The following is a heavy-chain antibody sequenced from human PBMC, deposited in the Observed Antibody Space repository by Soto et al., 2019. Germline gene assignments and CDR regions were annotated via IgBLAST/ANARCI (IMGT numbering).Heavy chain of an antibody. D-gene: IGHD4-17*01. J-gene: IGHJ4*02. CDR3: ARNDYGVIDY. Sequence: EVQLVESGGGLVQPGGSLRLSCAASGFTFSDHYMEWVRQAPGKGLEWVGHIKNKADSYTTEYAASVKGRFTISRDDSKNALYLQMSSLKTEDTAVYYCARNDYGVIDYWGQGTLVTVSS. CDR1: GFTFSDHY. CDR2: IKNKADSYTT. V-gene: IGHV3-72*01.